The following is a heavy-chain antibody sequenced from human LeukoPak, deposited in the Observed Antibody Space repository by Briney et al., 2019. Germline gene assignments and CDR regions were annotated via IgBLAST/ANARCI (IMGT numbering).Heavy chain of an antibody. CDR2: ISAYNGNT. D-gene: IGHD1-1*01. CDR1: GYSFTSYG. J-gene: IGHJ3*02. Sequence: ASVKVSCKASGYSFTSYGISWVRQAPGQGLEWMAWISAYNGNTNYAQKLQGRVIMTTDTSTSTAYMELRSLRSDDTAVYYCARDFRGYNWNAVDAFDIWGQGTMVTVSS. CDR3: ARDFRGYNWNAVDAFDI. V-gene: IGHV1-18*01.